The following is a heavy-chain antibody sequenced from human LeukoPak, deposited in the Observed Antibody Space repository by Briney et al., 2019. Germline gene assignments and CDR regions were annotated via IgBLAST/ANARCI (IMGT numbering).Heavy chain of an antibody. Sequence: SETLSLTCAVYGGSSSGYYWGWIRQPPGKGLEWIGSIYYSGSTYYNPSLKSRVTISVDTSKNQFSLKLSSVTAADTAVYYCARDDQAAMWDYYYGMDVWGQGTTVTVSS. CDR3: ARDDQAAMWDYYYGMDV. D-gene: IGHD2-2*01. CDR2: IYYSGST. V-gene: IGHV4-34*01. J-gene: IGHJ6*02. CDR1: GGSSSGYY.